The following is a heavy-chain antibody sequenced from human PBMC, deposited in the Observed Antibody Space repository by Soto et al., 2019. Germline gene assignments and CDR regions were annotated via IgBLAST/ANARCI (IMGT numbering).Heavy chain of an antibody. CDR2: ISRNSDRE. CDR3: AKALGSSFGHVLDH. CDR1: GFTFKNFA. D-gene: IGHD6-6*01. J-gene: IGHJ4*02. Sequence: GGSLRLSCAASGFTFKNFAMHWVRQAPGKGLEWVTGISRNSDREAYEASVKGRFTISRDNAENSLHLQMNSLRTDDTALYFCAKALGSSFGHVLDHWGQGTLVTVSS. V-gene: IGHV3-9*01.